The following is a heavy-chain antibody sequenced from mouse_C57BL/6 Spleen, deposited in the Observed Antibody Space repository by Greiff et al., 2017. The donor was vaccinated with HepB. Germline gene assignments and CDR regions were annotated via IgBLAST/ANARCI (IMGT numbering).Heavy chain of an antibody. CDR2: IYWDDDK. V-gene: IGHV8-12*01. J-gene: IGHJ4*01. D-gene: IGHD4-1*01. CDR1: GFSLSTSGMG. Sequence: QVTLKESGPGILQSSQTLSLTCSFSGFSLSTSGMGVSWIRQPSGKGLEWLAHIYWDDDKRYNPSLKSRLTIPKDTSRNQVFLKITSVDTADTATYYCARRNRDVEAMDYWGQGTSVTVSS. CDR3: ARRNRDVEAMDY.